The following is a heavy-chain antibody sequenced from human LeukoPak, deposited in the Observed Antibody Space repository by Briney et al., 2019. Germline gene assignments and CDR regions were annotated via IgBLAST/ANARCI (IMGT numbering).Heavy chain of an antibody. D-gene: IGHD4-23*01. CDR3: ARGNFGGNNYYNYHIDV. J-gene: IGHJ6*03. Sequence: SETLSLTCTVSGGSISSGSYSWNWIRQPAGKGLEWIGRMYSSGTTNYNPSLKSRVTISVDTSKNQFSLKLSSVTASDTAVYYCARGNFGGNNYYNYHIDVWGKGITVTISS. V-gene: IGHV4-61*02. CDR1: GGSISSGSYS. CDR2: MYSSGTT.